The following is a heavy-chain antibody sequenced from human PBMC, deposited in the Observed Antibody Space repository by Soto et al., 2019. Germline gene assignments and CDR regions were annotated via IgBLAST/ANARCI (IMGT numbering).Heavy chain of an antibody. V-gene: IGHV4-34*01. CDR2: INHSGST. J-gene: IGHJ4*02. CDR1: GGSFSGYY. CDR3: ARGRRSYQLLLYVDSSSSSGTFDY. D-gene: IGHD6-6*01. Sequence: SETLSLTCAVYGGSFSGYYWSWIRQPPGKGLEWIGEINHSGSTNYNPSLKSRVTISVDTSKNQFSLKLSSVTAADTAVYYCARGRRSYQLLLYVDSSSSSGTFDYWGQGTLVTVS.